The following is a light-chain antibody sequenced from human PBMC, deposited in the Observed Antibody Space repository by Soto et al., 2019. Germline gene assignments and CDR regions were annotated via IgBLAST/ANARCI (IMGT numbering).Light chain of an antibody. J-gene: IGKJ1*01. Sequence: EILMTQSPASLPVAPGEGSTLSCRANQSVNSNLAWYQQKPGQAPRLLIYGASSRATGIPDRFSCSGSGTDFTLTISRLEPEDIAVFYCQQYGSSPWTFGQGTKVDIK. CDR2: GAS. V-gene: IGKV3-20*01. CDR3: QQYGSSPWT. CDR1: QSVNSN.